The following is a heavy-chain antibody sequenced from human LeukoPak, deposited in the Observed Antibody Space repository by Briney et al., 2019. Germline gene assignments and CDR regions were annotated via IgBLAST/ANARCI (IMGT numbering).Heavy chain of an antibody. V-gene: IGHV4-59*08. D-gene: IGHD3-10*01. CDR1: DNSISSFY. J-gene: IGHJ4*02. Sequence: SETLSLTCTVSDNSISSFYWSWVRQPPGKGLEWIGFVYKTGHTNYNPSLKSRVAISLDGSKSQVSLRLTSVTAADTAVYYCAPHRFGEPHFEYWGRGTLVSVSS. CDR2: VYKTGHT. CDR3: APHRFGEPHFEY.